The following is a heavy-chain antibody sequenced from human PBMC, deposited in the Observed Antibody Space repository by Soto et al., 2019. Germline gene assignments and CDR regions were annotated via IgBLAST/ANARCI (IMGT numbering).Heavy chain of an antibody. Sequence: ASVKVSCKVSGYTLTELSMHWLRQAPGKGLEWMGGFDPEDGETIYAQKFQGRVTMTEDTSTDTAYMELSSLRSEDTAVYYCATVRDSSSWYSYFDYWGQGTLVTVSS. V-gene: IGHV1-24*01. J-gene: IGHJ4*02. D-gene: IGHD6-13*01. CDR3: ATVRDSSSWYSYFDY. CDR1: GYTLTELS. CDR2: FDPEDGET.